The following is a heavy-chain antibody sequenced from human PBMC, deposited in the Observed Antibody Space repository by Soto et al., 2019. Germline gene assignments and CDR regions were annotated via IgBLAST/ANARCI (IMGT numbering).Heavy chain of an antibody. J-gene: IGHJ5*02. Sequence: EPLSLTCTVSGGSISSYYWSWIRQPPGKGLEWIGYIYYSVSTNYNPSLKSRVTISVDTSKNQFSLKLSSVTAADTAVYYCARSQNDFWSGYYLNWFDPWGQGTLVTVSS. CDR2: IYYSVST. CDR3: ARSQNDFWSGYYLNWFDP. CDR1: GGSISSYY. D-gene: IGHD3-3*01. V-gene: IGHV4-59*01.